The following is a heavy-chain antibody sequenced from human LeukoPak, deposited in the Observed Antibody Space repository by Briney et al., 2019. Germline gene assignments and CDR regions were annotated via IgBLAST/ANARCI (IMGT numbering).Heavy chain of an antibody. Sequence: GGSLRLSCAASGFIFNNARMSWVRQAPGKGLEWVSSISSSSSYIYYADSVKGRFTISRDNAKNSLYLQMNSLRAEDTAVYYCARPTTVTTISADAFDIWGQGTMVTVSS. CDR1: GFIFNNAR. D-gene: IGHD4-17*01. CDR3: ARPTTVTTISADAFDI. CDR2: ISSSSSYI. J-gene: IGHJ3*02. V-gene: IGHV3-21*01.